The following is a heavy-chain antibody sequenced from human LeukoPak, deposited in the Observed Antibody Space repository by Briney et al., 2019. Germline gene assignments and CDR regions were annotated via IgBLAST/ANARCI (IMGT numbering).Heavy chain of an antibody. V-gene: IGHV4-34*01. CDR1: GGSFSGYY. J-gene: IGHJ4*02. CDR3: ARAARGRYYYDSSGYWVY. D-gene: IGHD3-22*01. Sequence: PSETLSLTCAVYGGSFSGYYWSWIRQPPGKGLEWIGEINHSGSTNYNPSLKSRVTISVDTSKNQLSLKLSSVTAADTAVYYCARAARGRYYYDSSGYWVYWGQGTLVTVSS. CDR2: INHSGST.